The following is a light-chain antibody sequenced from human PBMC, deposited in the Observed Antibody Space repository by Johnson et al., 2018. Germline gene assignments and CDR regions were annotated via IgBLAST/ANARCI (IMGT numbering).Light chain of an antibody. J-gene: IGLJ1*01. Sequence: QSVLTQPPSVSAAPGQKVTISCSGSSSNIGNNYVSWYQQLPGTAPKLLIYENNKRPSGIPDRFSGSKSGTSATLGITGLQPGEEADYYCGTWASSLSAGNVFGTVTKVTVL. CDR1: SSNIGNNY. V-gene: IGLV1-51*02. CDR2: ENN. CDR3: GTWASSLSAGNV.